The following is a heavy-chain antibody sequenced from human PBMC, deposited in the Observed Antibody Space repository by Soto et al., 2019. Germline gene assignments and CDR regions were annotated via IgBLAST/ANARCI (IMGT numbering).Heavy chain of an antibody. V-gene: IGHV3-21*03. Sequence: GGSLRLSCAASGFSFTSYTMNWVRQAPGKGLEWVASISAGGRSIYNADSLKGRSTVSRDNAKGSLYLQMNSLRADDSVIHYRPRSTPGNPFDIWGQGTMVTVSS. CDR1: GFSFTSYT. J-gene: IGHJ3*02. CDR2: ISAGGRSI. D-gene: IGHD3-10*01. CDR3: PRSTPGNPFDI.